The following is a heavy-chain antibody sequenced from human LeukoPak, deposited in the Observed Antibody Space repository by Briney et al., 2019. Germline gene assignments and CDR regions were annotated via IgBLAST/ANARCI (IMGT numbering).Heavy chain of an antibody. D-gene: IGHD3-9*01. V-gene: IGHV1-18*01. CDR3: ARGGDGDVLTGLVFDY. J-gene: IGHJ4*02. CDR2: ISAYNGNT. Sequence: VASVKVSCKASGYTVTNFGLSWVRQAPGQGLEWMGWISAYNGNTNYAQKLQGRVTMTTDTSTSTAYMELRSLRSDDTAVYYCARGGDGDVLTGLVFDYWGQGTLVTVSS. CDR1: GYTVTNFG.